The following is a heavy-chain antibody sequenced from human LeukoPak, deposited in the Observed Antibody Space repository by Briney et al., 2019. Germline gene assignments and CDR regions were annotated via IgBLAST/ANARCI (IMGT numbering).Heavy chain of an antibody. J-gene: IGHJ5*02. CDR2: INHSGNT. CDR3: VTEPGYCTGGRCYGGWFDP. D-gene: IGHD2-15*01. V-gene: IGHV4-34*01. CDR1: GGSFSGYY. Sequence: PSETLSLTCAVYGGSFSGYYWSWIRQAPGKGLEWIGEINHSGNTNYNPSLKSRVTISVDTSKNQFSLKLSSVTAADTAVYYCVTEPGYCTGGRCYGGWFDPLGPGNPGHRLL.